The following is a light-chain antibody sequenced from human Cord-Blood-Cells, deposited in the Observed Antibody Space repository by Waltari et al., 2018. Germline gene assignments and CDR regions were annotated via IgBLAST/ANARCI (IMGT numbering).Light chain of an antibody. V-gene: IGKV2-28*01. CDR2: LGF. Sequence: DIVMTQSPLSLPVTPGEPASISCRSSQSLLHSNGYNYLDWYLQKPGQSPQLLIYLGFNRASGVPDRFSGSGAGADFTLKISRVEAEDVGVYYCIPALQTPPTFGQGTKLEIK. CDR3: IPALQTPPT. CDR1: QSLLHSNGYNY. J-gene: IGKJ2*01.